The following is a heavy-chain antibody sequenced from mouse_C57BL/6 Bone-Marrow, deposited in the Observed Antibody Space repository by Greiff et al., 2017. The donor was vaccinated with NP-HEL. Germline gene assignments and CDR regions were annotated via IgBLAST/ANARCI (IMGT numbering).Heavy chain of an antibody. J-gene: IGHJ4*01. CDR2: IYIGNGYT. Sequence: EVKLLESGAELVRPGSSVKMSCKTSGYTFTSYGINWVKQRPGQGLEWIGYIYIGNGYTEYNEKFKGKATLTSDTSSSTAYMQLSSLTSEDSAIYFCARWGNYDYDGYAMDYWGQGTSVTVSS. CDR1: GYTFTSYG. D-gene: IGHD2-4*01. CDR3: ARWGNYDYDGYAMDY. V-gene: IGHV1-58*01.